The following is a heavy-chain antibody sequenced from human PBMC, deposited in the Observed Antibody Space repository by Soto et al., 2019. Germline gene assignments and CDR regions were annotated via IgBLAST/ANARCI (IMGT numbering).Heavy chain of an antibody. CDR2: IIPIFGTA. CDR3: ARGEISSGWYEGYWFDP. V-gene: IGHV1-69*06. Sequence: QVQLVQSGAEVKKPGSSVKVSCKASGGTFSSYAISWVRQAPGQGLEWLGGIIPIFGTANYAQKFQGRVTITADKSTSTAYMGLSSLGSEDTAVYYCARGEISSGWYEGYWFDPWGQGTLVTVSS. D-gene: IGHD6-19*01. J-gene: IGHJ5*02. CDR1: GGTFSSYA.